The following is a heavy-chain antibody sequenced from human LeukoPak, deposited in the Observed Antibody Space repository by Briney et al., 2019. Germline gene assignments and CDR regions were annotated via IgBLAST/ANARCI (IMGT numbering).Heavy chain of an antibody. CDR2: IIPIFGTA. V-gene: IGHV1-69*13. CDR3: ARAESYYYYGMDV. J-gene: IGHJ6*02. CDR1: GGTFSSYA. Sequence: ASVKVSCKASGGTFSSYAISWVRQAPGQGLEWMGGIIPIFGTANYAQKFQGRVTITADESTSTAYMELGSLRSEDTAVYYCARAESYYYYGMDVWGQGTTVTVSS.